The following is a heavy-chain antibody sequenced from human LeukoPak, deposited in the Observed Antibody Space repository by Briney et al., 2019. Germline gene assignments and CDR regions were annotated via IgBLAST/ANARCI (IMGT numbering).Heavy chain of an antibody. Sequence: SETLSLTCTVSGGSISSRSYYWGWIRQPPGKGLEWIGSIYYSGSTYYNPSLQSRVTISVDTSKNQFSLKLSSVTAADTAVYYCARVRSFYYYYYYMDVWGKGTTVTVSS. CDR3: ARVRSFYYYYYYMDV. J-gene: IGHJ6*03. CDR1: GGSISSRSYY. V-gene: IGHV4-39*01. CDR2: IYYSGST.